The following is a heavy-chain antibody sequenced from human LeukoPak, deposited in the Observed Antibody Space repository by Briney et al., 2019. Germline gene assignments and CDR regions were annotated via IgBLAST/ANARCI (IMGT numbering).Heavy chain of an antibody. Sequence: SGPTLVKPTQTLTLTCTFSGFSLSTSGVGVGWIRQPPGKALEWLALIYWDDDKRYSPSLKSRLTITKDTSKNQVVLTMTNIDPVDTATYCCAHRRGVMGGTRSYNWFDPWGQGTLVTVSS. CDR2: IYWDDDK. J-gene: IGHJ5*02. D-gene: IGHD1-26*01. CDR1: GFSLSTSGVG. CDR3: AHRRGVMGGTRSYNWFDP. V-gene: IGHV2-5*02.